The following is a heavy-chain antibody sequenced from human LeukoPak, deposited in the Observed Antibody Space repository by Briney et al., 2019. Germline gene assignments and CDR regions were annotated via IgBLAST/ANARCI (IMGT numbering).Heavy chain of an antibody. J-gene: IGHJ4*02. CDR1: GGSISGYY. CDR3: ARLRGYSGYVDY. V-gene: IGHV4-34*01. CDR2: INHSGST. Sequence: PSETLSLTCTVPGGSISGYYWSWIRQPPGKGLEWIGEINHSGSTNYNPSLKSRVTISVDTSKNQFSLKLSSVTAADTAVYYCARLRGYSGYVDYWGQGTLVTVSS. D-gene: IGHD5-12*01.